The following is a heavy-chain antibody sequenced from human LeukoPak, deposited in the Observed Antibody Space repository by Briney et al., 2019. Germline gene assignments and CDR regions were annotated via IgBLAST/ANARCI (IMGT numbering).Heavy chain of an antibody. J-gene: IGHJ4*02. CDR3: ARDPSDSSSWGYFDY. D-gene: IGHD6-13*01. CDR1: GFTFSSYS. V-gene: IGHV3-21*04. CDR2: ISSSSSYI. Sequence: GGSLRLSCAASGFTFSSYSMNWVRQAPGKGLEWVSSISSSSSYIYYADSVKGRFTISRDNSKNTLYLQMNSLRAVDTAVYYCARDPSDSSSWGYFDYWGQGTLVTVSS.